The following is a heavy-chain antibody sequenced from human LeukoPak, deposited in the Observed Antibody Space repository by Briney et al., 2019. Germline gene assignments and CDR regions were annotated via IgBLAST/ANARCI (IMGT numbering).Heavy chain of an antibody. V-gene: IGHV3-7*02. CDR2: IKQDGSEK. CDR1: GFTFSAYW. Sequence: GGSLRLSCAASGFTFSAYWMAWVRQAPGRGLEWVAHIKQDGSEKNYVDRVKGRFTISRDNAKNSLYLQMNSLRAEDTAVYYCARGESDLDYWGQGTLVTVSS. J-gene: IGHJ4*02. CDR3: ARGESDLDY. D-gene: IGHD3-10*01.